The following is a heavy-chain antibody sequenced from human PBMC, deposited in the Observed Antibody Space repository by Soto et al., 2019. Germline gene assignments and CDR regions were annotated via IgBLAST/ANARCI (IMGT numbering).Heavy chain of an antibody. CDR1: GGSMTSSY. CDR3: ARDEGSGNWFDP. CDR2: IYYSGSP. Sequence: QVQLQESGPGLVKPSETLSLTCTVSGGSMTSSYWNWIRQPPGRGLEWIGYIYYSGSPNYNPSLHYNPSLKSRLTISLDTSKNQFSLKLSSVTPADTAVYYCARDEGSGNWFDPWGQGTLVTVSS. J-gene: IGHJ5*02. V-gene: IGHV4-59*01.